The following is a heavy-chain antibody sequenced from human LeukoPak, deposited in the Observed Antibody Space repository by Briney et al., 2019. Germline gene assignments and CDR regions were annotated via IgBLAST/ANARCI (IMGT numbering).Heavy chain of an antibody. CDR2: INHSGST. CDR1: GGSFSGYY. J-gene: IGHJ4*02. V-gene: IGHV4-34*01. CDR3: ARGRGYSYGGDY. Sequence: SETLSLTCAVYGGSFSGYYWSWIRQPPGKGLEWIGEINHSGSTNYNPSLKSRVTMSVDTSKNQFSLKLSSVTAADTAVYYCARGRGYSYGGDYWGQGTLVTVSS. D-gene: IGHD5-18*01.